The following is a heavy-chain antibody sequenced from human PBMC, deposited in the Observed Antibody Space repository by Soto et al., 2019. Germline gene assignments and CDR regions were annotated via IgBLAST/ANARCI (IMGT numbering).Heavy chain of an antibody. V-gene: IGHV3-33*01. D-gene: IGHD6-13*01. J-gene: IGHJ4*02. CDR1: GFTFSSYG. Sequence: PGGSLRLSCVWSGFTFSSYGIHWVRQAPGKGLESVALIWGEGSNEDYADSAEARFTISGAHSKNMVYLEMNSLRVEDTAVYYCAVLHSSSNSYFDRWGQGTLVTVSS. CDR3: AVLHSSSNSYFDR. CDR2: IWGEGSNE.